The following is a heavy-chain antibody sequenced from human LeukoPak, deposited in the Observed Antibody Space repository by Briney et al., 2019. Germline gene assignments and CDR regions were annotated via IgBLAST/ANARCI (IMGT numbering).Heavy chain of an antibody. CDR1: GFTFSSYW. CDR3: ARVGASIVGATSLDY. J-gene: IGHJ4*02. D-gene: IGHD1-26*01. CDR2: IKQDGSEK. V-gene: IGHV3-7*01. Sequence: HPGGSLRLSCAASGFTFSSYWMSWVRQAPGKGLEWMANIKQDGSEKYYVDSVKGRFTISRDNAKNSLYLQMNSLRAEDTAVYYCARVGASIVGATSLDYWGQGTLVTVSS.